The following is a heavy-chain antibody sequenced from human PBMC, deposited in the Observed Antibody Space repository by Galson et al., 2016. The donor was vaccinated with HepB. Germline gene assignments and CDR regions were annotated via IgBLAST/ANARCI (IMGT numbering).Heavy chain of an antibody. CDR1: GFTFITFRNAW. CDR2: IYSKADGGTI. CDR3: TVGSYFYGSASMDP. J-gene: IGHJ5*02. D-gene: IGHD3-10*01. V-gene: IGHV3-15*01. Sequence: SLRLSCAASGFTFITFRNAWMIWVRQAPGKGLEWVGRIYSKADGGTIDYAAPVKGRFIISRDDSTNTLHLQMNSLRTDDTAIYYCTVGSYFYGSASMDPWGQGTLVTVSS.